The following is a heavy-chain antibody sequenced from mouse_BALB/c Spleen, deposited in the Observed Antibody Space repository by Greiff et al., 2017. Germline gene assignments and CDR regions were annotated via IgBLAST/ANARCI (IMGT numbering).Heavy chain of an antibody. D-gene: IGHD2-1*01. CDR2: IDPSDSYT. V-gene: IGHV1-69*02. CDR3: ARGGGYGNYEGWFAY. J-gene: IGHJ3*01. CDR1: GYTFTSYW. Sequence: QVQLKESGAELVKPGASVKLSCKASGYTFTSYWMHWVKQRPGQGLEWIGEIDPSDSYTNYNQKFKGKATLTVDKSSSTAYMQLSSLTSEDSAVYYCARGGGYGNYEGWFAYWGQGTLVTVSA.